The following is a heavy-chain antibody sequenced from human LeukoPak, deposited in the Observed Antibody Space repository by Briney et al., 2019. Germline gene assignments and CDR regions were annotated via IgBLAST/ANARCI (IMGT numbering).Heavy chain of an antibody. J-gene: IGHJ4*02. Sequence: SVKVSCKASGGTFSSYAISWVRQAPGQGLEWMGRIIPILGIANYAQKFQGRVTITADKSTSTAYMELSSLRSEDTAVYYCARGPKTRYTFDYWGQGTPVTVSS. V-gene: IGHV1-69*04. D-gene: IGHD5-18*01. CDR2: IIPILGIA. CDR1: GGTFSSYA. CDR3: ARGPKTRYTFDY.